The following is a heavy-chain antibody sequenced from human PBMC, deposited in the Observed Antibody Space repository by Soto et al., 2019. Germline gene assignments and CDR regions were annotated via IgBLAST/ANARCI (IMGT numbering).Heavy chain of an antibody. CDR1: GDSVSSNSAA. D-gene: IGHD6-6*01. Sequence: SQTLSLTCAISGDSVSSNSAALNSITQSPWSGLEWLGRTYYRSKWYNGYAVSVKSRITIHLDTSTNPFSLQLKSVAPGARAVYYCARVGDSSSSGGGYLNYGGQGTLATVSS. V-gene: IGHV6-1*01. CDR2: TYYRSKWYN. CDR3: ARVGDSSSSGGGYLNY. J-gene: IGHJ4*02.